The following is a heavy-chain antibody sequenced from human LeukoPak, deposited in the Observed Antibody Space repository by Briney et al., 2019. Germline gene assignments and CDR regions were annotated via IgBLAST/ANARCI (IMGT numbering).Heavy chain of an antibody. V-gene: IGHV3-30-3*01. CDR1: GFTFRRYA. D-gene: IGHD2-15*01. CDR2: ISSDGTNK. Sequence: PGGSLRLSCAASGFTFRRYAMHWVRQAPGKGLEWVIVISSDGTNKYYADSVKGRFTVSRDNSKNTLYLQMNSLRDKDTAVYYCARDLTTLEHLGYYYLVDVWGQGTTVTVSS. CDR3: ARDLTTLEHLGYYYLVDV. J-gene: IGHJ6*02.